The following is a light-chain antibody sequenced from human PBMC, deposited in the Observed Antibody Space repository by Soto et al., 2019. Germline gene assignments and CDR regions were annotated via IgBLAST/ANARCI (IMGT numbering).Light chain of an antibody. CDR2: ATS. V-gene: IGKV1-9*01. CDR3: QQFNSYPRT. Sequence: DIQLTQSPSFLSASVGDRVTITCRASQGISSYLARYQQKPGKAPNLLIYATSTLQSGVPSRFSGSGSGTEFTLTISSLQPEDFATYYCQQFNSYPRTFGQGTKVEIK. J-gene: IGKJ1*01. CDR1: QGISSY.